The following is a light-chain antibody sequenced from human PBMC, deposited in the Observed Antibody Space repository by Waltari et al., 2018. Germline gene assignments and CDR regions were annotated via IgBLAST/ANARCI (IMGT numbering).Light chain of an antibody. CDR2: EVN. J-gene: IGLJ3*02. V-gene: IGLV2-8*01. Sequence: QSALTQPPSASGSPGQSVPIPCTGTSDDVGGYNYVSWYQQHPGTAPKILIYEVNRRPCGVPDRGSGSNSGNTASRTVSGLQAEDGGYYYCTSYGGDDHPWTFGGGTKLTVL. CDR1: SDDVGGYNY. CDR3: TSYGGDDHPWT.